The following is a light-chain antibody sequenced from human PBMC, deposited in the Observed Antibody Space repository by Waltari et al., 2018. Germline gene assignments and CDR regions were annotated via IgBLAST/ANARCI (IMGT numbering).Light chain of an antibody. CDR1: SSDLGNYKP. CDR3: SSYAGSSKGV. CDR2: AFS. Sequence: QSALTPPPSVSGSPGQSITIPCPGTSSDLGNYKPAPRYQQHPGKAPKLMFYAFSQRPSGVSDRFSGSKSGDMASLTISGLQPEDEAEYFCSSYAGSSKGVFGGGTKVTVL. V-gene: IGLV2-23*02. J-gene: IGLJ2*01.